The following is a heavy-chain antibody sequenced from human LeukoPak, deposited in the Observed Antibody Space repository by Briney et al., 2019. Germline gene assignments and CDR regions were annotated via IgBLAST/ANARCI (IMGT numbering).Heavy chain of an antibody. CDR1: GGTSSNYA. J-gene: IGHJ6*02. D-gene: IGHD2-21*01. CDR3: ARAVVVSDNPGMDV. Sequence: ASVKVSCKASGGTSSNYAISWVRQAPGQGLEWMGRVVPMVGLVNYAQKFQGRVTITADKSTSTAYMELSSLRSEDTALYFCARAVVVSDNPGMDVWGQGTTVTVSS. CDR2: VVPMVGLV. V-gene: IGHV1-69*04.